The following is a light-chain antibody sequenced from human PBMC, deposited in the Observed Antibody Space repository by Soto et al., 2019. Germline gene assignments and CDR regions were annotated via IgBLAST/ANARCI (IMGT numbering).Light chain of an antibody. CDR2: DAS. J-gene: IGKJ4*01. CDR1: QSVGSY. CDR3: QQRFIWPPVT. V-gene: IGKV3-11*01. Sequence: EVVLTQSPATLSLSPGERATLSCRASQSVGSYLAWYQQKPGQAPRLLIYDASNRATGIPARFSGSGSGTDFTLTISSPEPEDFAVYYCQQRFIWPPVTFGGGTNVEIK.